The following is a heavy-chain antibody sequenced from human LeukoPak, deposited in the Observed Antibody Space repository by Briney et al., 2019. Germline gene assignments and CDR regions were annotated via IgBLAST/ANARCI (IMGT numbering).Heavy chain of an antibody. V-gene: IGHV4-38-2*02. D-gene: IGHD5-24*01. CDR1: GYSISSGYY. CDR2: IYHSGST. Sequence: SETLSLTCTVSGYSISSGYYWGWIRPPPGKGLEWIGSIYHSGSTYYNPSLKSRVTISVDTSKNQFSLKLSSVTAADTAVYYCARWDGYNSGFDYWGQGTLVTVS. J-gene: IGHJ4*02. CDR3: ARWDGYNSGFDY.